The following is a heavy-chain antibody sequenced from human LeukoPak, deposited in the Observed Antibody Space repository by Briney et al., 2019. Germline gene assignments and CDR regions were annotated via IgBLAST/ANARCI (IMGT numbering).Heavy chain of an antibody. CDR1: GGSISSYY. D-gene: IGHD3-10*01. CDR3: ARDRITMVRGVMDNNYYYYGMDV. J-gene: IGHJ6*02. Sequence: SETLSLTCTVSGGSISSYYWSWIRQPPGKGLEWIGYIYYSGSTNYNPSLKSRGTISVDTSKNQFSLKLSSVTAADTAVYYCARDRITMVRGVMDNNYYYYGMDVWGQGTTVTVSS. CDR2: IYYSGST. V-gene: IGHV4-59*01.